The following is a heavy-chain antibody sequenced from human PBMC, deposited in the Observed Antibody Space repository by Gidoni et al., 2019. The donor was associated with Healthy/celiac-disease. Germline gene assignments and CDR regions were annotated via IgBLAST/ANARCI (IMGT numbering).Heavy chain of an antibody. D-gene: IGHD3-22*01. CDR3: AAWYYYDSSGPPEVFFDI. Sequence: EVQLVQSGAEVKKPGESLRISCKGSAYSFTSYWISWVRQMPGKGLEWMGRIDPSDSYTNYRPSFQGHVTISADKSISTAYLQWSSLKASDTAMYYCAAWYYYDSSGPPEVFFDIWGQGTMVTVSS. J-gene: IGHJ3*02. V-gene: IGHV5-10-1*03. CDR2: IDPSDSYT. CDR1: AYSFTSYW.